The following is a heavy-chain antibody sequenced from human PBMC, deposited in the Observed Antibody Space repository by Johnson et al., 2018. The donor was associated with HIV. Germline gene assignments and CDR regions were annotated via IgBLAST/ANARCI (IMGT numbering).Heavy chain of an antibody. D-gene: IGHD3-10*01. J-gene: IGHJ3*02. CDR2: ISYDGSNK. V-gene: IGHV3-30-3*01. Sequence: VQLVESGGGVVQPGRSLRLSCAASGFTFSSYAMHWVRWAPGKGLEWVVVISYDGSNKYYADSVKGRFTISRDNSKNTLYLQMNSLRADDTAVYYCARAFPMVRYDAFDIWGQGTMVTVSS. CDR3: ARAFPMVRYDAFDI. CDR1: GFTFSSYA.